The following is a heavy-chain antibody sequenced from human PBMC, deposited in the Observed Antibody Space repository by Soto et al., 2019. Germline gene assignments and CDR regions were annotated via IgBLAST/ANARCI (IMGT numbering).Heavy chain of an antibody. J-gene: IGHJ4*02. Sequence: QVQLVQSGAEVKRPGASVKVSCKASGYTFTTYYMHWVRQAPGQGLEWLGIINPNGGSTTYAQKFQGRVTMTRDTSTSTVYLELSSLRSEDTAVYYCVRAGYCSGGTCFHGNCDYWGQGTLVTVSA. D-gene: IGHD2-15*01. CDR3: VRAGYCSGGTCFHGNCDY. CDR1: GYTFTTYY. V-gene: IGHV1-46*01. CDR2: INPNGGST.